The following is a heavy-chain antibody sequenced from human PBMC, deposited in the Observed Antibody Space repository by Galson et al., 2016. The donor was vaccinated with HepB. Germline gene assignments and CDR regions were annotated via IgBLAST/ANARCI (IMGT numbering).Heavy chain of an antibody. CDR2: ISYHGNDR. CDR3: AKRGYGDGPIDY. Sequence: SLRLSCAASGFIFSTYAMHWVRQTPGKGLEWVTVISYHGNDRYYADSVRGRFTIFRDNSRDTVYLHMTSLRVEDTAVYYCAKRGYGDGPIDYWGQGTLVTVSP. V-gene: IGHV3-30*04. J-gene: IGHJ4*02. D-gene: IGHD4-17*01. CDR1: GFIFSTYA.